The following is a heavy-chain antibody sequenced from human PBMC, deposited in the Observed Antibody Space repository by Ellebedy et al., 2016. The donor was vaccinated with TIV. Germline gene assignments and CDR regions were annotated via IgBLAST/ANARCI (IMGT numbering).Heavy chain of an antibody. J-gene: IGHJ4*03. D-gene: IGHD3-10*01. CDR1: GFTFSDYW. CDR2: IKQDGSEK. CDR3: ARDQGWAYPGSTRFDY. V-gene: IGHV3-7*01. Sequence: GESLKISCAASGFTFSDYWMSWVSQAPGKGLEWVANIKQDGSEKWYVDSVKGRFTISRDNAKNSLYLQMSSLRAEDTAVYYCARDQGWAYPGSTRFDYWGQGTLVTVSS.